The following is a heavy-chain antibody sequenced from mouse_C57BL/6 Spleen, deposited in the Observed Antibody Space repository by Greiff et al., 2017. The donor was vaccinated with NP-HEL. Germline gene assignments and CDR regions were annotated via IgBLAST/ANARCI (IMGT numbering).Heavy chain of an antibody. CDR3: ARTGDDGAWFAH. Sequence: QVQLKESGAELARPGASVKLSCKASGYTFTSYGISWVKQRTGQGLEWIGEIYPRSGNTYYNEKFKGKATLTADKSSSTAYMELRSLTSEDSAVYFCARTGDDGAWFAHWGQGTLVTVSA. J-gene: IGHJ3*01. V-gene: IGHV1-81*01. CDR2: IYPRSGNT. D-gene: IGHD2-12*01. CDR1: GYTFTSYG.